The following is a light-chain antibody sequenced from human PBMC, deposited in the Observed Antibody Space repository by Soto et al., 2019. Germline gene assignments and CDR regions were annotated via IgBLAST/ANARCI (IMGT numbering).Light chain of an antibody. CDR2: EVS. CDR3: SSYTSSSTYV. V-gene: IGLV2-14*01. CDR1: SSDVGGYNY. Sequence: QSVLTQPASVSGSPGQSITISCTGTSSDVGGYNYVSWYQQHPGKAPKLMIYEVSNRPSGVSLRFSGSKSANTASLTISGLQAEDEADYYCSSYTSSSTYVFGTGTKLTVL. J-gene: IGLJ1*01.